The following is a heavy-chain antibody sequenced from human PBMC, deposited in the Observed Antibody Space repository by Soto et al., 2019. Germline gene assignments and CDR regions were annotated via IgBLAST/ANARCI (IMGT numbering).Heavy chain of an antibody. D-gene: IGHD6-6*01. CDR3: ARQAARNYIDS. J-gene: IGHJ4*02. CDR1: GFTFRDFS. Sequence: GGSLRLSCVASGFTFRDFSMSWIRQAPGKGLEWLAFIYSRGSTLSYADSVRGRFTITRDNAENSVYLQMDSLRAYDTAVYYCARQAARNYIDSWGQGNSVTVSS. CDR2: IYSRGSTL. V-gene: IGHV3-11*01.